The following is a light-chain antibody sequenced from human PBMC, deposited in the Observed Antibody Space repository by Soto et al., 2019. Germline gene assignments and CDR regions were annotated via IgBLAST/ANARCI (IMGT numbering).Light chain of an antibody. CDR2: EVT. V-gene: IGLV2-14*01. CDR3: KSYAGSNTYV. Sequence: QSALTQPASVSGSPGQSITISCTGTSSDVGAYNYVSWYQHHPGKVPKLLIYEVTNRPSGVSDRFSGSKSGNTASLTISGLQAEDEADYYCKSYAGSNTYVFGSGTKVTVL. J-gene: IGLJ1*01. CDR1: SSDVGAYNY.